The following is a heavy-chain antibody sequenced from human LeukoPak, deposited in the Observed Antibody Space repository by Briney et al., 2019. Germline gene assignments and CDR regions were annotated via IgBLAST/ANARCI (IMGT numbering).Heavy chain of an antibody. CDR2: ISSGGDTK. D-gene: IGHD3-10*01. CDR1: EFVFSDYY. Sequence: GGSLRLSCAASEFVFSDYYMSWVRQAPGKGLECVSYISSGGDTKYYADSVKGRFTISRDNAKNSLYLQMNNLRAEDTAVYYCAREMGGDYGSGTFFDLWGQGNMVTVSS. V-gene: IGHV3-11*01. J-gene: IGHJ4*02. CDR3: AREMGGDYGSGTFFDL.